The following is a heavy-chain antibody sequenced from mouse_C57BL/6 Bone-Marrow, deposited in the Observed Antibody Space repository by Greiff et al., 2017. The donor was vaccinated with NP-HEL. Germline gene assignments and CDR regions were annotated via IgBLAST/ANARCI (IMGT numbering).Heavy chain of an antibody. CDR2: IDPENGDT. Sequence: VQLQQSGAELVRPGASVKLSCTASGFNIKDDYMHWVKQRPEQGLEWIGWIDPENGDTEYASKSQGKATITADTSSNTAYLQLSSLTSEDTAVYYCTLITTVNYWGQGTTLTVSS. D-gene: IGHD1-1*01. CDR3: TLITTVNY. V-gene: IGHV14-4*01. J-gene: IGHJ2*01. CDR1: GFNIKDDY.